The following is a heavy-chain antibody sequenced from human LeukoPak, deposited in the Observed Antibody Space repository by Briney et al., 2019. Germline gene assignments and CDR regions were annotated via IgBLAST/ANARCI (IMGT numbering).Heavy chain of an antibody. V-gene: IGHV1-69*05. D-gene: IGHD2-21*01. J-gene: IGHJ5*02. CDR3: ARGIVAGWFDP. CDR2: IIPIFGTA. Sequence: SVKVSCKASGFTFSSYAISWVRQAPGQGLEWMGRIIPIFGTANYAQKFQGRVTITTVESTSTAYMELSSLRSEDTAVYYCARGIVAGWFDPWGQGTLVTVSS. CDR1: GFTFSSYA.